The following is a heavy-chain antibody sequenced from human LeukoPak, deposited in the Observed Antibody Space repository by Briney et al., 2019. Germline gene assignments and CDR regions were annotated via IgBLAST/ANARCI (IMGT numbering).Heavy chain of an antibody. CDR2: IYPGDSDT. CDR1: GYSFTSYW. J-gene: IGHJ6*02. Sequence: GESLKISCKGSGYSFTSYWIGWVRQMPGKGLEWMGIIYPGDSDTRYSPSFQGQVTISADKSISTAYLQWSSLKASDTAMYYCARHRRATVNHYYYGIDVWGQGTTVTVSS. D-gene: IGHD4-17*01. V-gene: IGHV5-51*01. CDR3: ARHRRATVNHYYYGIDV.